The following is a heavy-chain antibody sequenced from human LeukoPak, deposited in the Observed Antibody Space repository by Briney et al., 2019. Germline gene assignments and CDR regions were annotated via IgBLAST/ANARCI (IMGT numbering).Heavy chain of an antibody. Sequence: PGGSLRLSCAASGFTFSSYSMNWVRQAPGKGLEWVSSISSSSSYIYYADSVKGRFTISRDNAKNSLYLQMNSLRAEDTAVYYCARERAAAGTGFDYWGQGTLVTVSS. J-gene: IGHJ4*02. V-gene: IGHV3-21*01. CDR3: ARERAAAGTGFDY. CDR2: ISSSSSYI. D-gene: IGHD6-13*01. CDR1: GFTFSSYS.